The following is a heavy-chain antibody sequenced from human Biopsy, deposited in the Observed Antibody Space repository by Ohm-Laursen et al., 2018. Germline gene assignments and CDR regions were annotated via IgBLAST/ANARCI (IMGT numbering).Heavy chain of an antibody. V-gene: IGHV3-21*01. CDR1: GVTFSSYS. Sequence: SLRFSCTASGVTFSSYSMNWVRQAPGKGLEWVSSISFGSGYIYYADSVKGRFTISRDNAENSLYLQVNSLRAEDTAVYYCARGHCSSTSCRPYYFDYWGQGTLVTVSS. D-gene: IGHD2-2*01. CDR3: ARGHCSSTSCRPYYFDY. CDR2: ISFGSGYI. J-gene: IGHJ4*02.